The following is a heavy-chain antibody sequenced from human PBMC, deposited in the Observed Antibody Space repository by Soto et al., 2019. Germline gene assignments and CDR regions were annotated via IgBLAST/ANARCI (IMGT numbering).Heavy chain of an antibody. Sequence: ASVKVSCKASGYTFTSYGISWVRQAPGQGLEWMGWISAYNGNTNYAQKLQGRVTMTTDTSTSTAYMELRSLRSDDTAVYYCARDPYLYDILTGYYSHEPTDYWGQGTLVTVS. CDR1: GYTFTSYG. J-gene: IGHJ4*02. CDR3: ARDPYLYDILTGYYSHEPTDY. CDR2: ISAYNGNT. V-gene: IGHV1-18*01. D-gene: IGHD3-9*01.